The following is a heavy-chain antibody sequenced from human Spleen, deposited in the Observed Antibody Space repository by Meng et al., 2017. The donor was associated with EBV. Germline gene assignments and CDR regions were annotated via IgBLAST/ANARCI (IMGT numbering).Heavy chain of an antibody. V-gene: IGHV6-1*01. CDR1: GDSISSNNAA. CDR2: TYYRSKSYN. Sequence: QIQLQLLGPGLVKSSQTLSVTCAIPGDSISSNNAAWNWIRQSPSRGLEWLGRTYYRSKSYNDYAVSVKSRITVNLDTSKNQFSLHLNSVTPEDTAVYYCAYFGDLPPLWWGQGTLVTVSS. D-gene: IGHD3-16*01. CDR3: AYFGDLPPLW. J-gene: IGHJ4*02.